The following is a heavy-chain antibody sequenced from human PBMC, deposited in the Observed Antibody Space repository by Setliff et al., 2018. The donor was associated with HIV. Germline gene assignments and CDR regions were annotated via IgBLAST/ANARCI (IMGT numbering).Heavy chain of an antibody. CDR1: GYSISSNNW. V-gene: IGHV4-28*01. D-gene: IGHD6-19*01. CDR3: ARQGPYSSQYFQH. J-gene: IGHJ1*01. Sequence: SETLSLTCVVSGYSISSNNWWGWIRQPPGKGLEWIGYIYTSGSTNYNPSLKSRVTISVDTSKNQFSLKLSSVTAADTAVYYCARQGPYSSQYFQHWGQGTLVTVSS. CDR2: IYTSGST.